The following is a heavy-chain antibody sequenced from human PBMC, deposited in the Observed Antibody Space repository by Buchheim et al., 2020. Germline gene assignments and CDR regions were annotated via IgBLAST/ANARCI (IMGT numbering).Heavy chain of an antibody. V-gene: IGHV3-74*01. J-gene: IGHJ4*02. CDR1: GFSLSGNW. Sequence: EVQLVESGGGLVQPGGSLRLSCAASGFSLSGNWMHWVRQAPGKGLEWVSRINSDGSTTNYADSVKGRFTISRDNAKNTVYLQMNSLTAEDTAVYYCTPFSGWYRDCWGQGTL. CDR3: TPFSGWYRDC. CDR2: INSDGSTT. D-gene: IGHD6-19*01.